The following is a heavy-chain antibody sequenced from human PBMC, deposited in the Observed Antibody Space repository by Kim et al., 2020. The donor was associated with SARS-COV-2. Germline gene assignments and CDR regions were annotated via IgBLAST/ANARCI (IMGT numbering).Heavy chain of an antibody. Sequence: GGSLRLSCAASGFTFSSYSMNWVRQAPGKGLEWVSSISSSSSYIYYADSVKGRFTISRDNAKNSLYLQMNSLRAEDTAVYYCARDPEVTTYPYFDYWGQGTLVTVSS. CDR1: GFTFSSYS. D-gene: IGHD4-17*01. V-gene: IGHV3-21*01. CDR2: ISSSSSYI. J-gene: IGHJ4*02. CDR3: ARDPEVTTYPYFDY.